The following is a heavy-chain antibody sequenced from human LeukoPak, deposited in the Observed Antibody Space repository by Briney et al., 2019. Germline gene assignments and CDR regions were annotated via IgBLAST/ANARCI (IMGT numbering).Heavy chain of an antibody. D-gene: IGHD6-13*01. CDR2: ISPSADST. CDR1: GFTFSNYA. Sequence: GGSLRLSCAASGFTFSNYAMSWVRQAPGKGLEWVSAISPSADSTSYADSVKGRFAIPRDNSKNTLYLQMDSLRAEDTAVYYCAKRESSSSWYSYFDYWGQGTLVTVSS. J-gene: IGHJ4*02. V-gene: IGHV3-23*01. CDR3: AKRESSSSWYSYFDY.